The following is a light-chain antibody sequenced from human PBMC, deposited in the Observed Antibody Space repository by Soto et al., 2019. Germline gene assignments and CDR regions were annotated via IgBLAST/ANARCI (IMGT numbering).Light chain of an antibody. CDR1: QSVSRY. CDR2: DAS. J-gene: IGKJ5*01. Sequence: EIVLTQSPATLSLSPGEIATLSCRASQSVSRYLAWYQQKPGQAPRLLIYDASKRATGIPVRFSGSGSGTDFTLTISSLEPEDFAVYYCQQRSDWFNFGQGTRLEIK. CDR3: QQRSDWFN. V-gene: IGKV3-11*01.